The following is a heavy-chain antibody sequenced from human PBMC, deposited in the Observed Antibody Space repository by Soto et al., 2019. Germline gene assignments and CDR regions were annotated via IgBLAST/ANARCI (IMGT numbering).Heavy chain of an antibody. J-gene: IGHJ4*02. Sequence: VQLVESGGGLVKPGGSLRLSCAASGFTFSSYSMNWVRQAPGXGLXWVSXXXXRSSYIYYADSVKGRFTISRDNAXNSLXMQMXXXXAXXXXXXXXXXXXXXXXXXXXXXXLTPFDYWGQGTLVTVSS. CDR3: XXXXXXXXXXXXXXXLTPFDY. CDR2: XXXRSSYI. CDR1: GFTFSSYS. V-gene: IGHV3-21*01.